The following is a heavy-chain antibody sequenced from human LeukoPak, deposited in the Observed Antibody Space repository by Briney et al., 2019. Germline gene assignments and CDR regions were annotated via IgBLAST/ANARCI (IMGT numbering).Heavy chain of an antibody. CDR2: IKQDGSEK. D-gene: IGHD2/OR15-2a*01. CDR3: ARGPYCNTNSCFQTWFDP. J-gene: IGHJ5*02. Sequence: GGSLRLSCAASGFNFSTYWMSWVRQAPGKGLEWVANIKQDGSEKYHVDSLKGRFTISRDNAKNSLYLQMNSLRAEDTAVYYCARGPYCNTNSCFQTWFDPWGQGTLVTVFS. CDR1: GFNFSTYW. V-gene: IGHV3-7*01.